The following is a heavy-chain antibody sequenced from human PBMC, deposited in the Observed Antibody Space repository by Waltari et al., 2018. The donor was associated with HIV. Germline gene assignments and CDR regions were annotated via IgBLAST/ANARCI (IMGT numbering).Heavy chain of an antibody. V-gene: IGHV3-21*01. CDR2: FDTSGTYI. J-gene: IGHJ3*01. CDR3: ARMFCGGDCRDAFDV. D-gene: IGHD2-21*01. CDR1: GFTLRSYS. Sequence: QLVDSGGGLVQPGESLSLSCAASGFTLRSYSMHWVRQTPGGGLEWISSFDTSGTYIYYAESLRGRFTMSRDSAKNSFFLHMSTLGAEDTAVYFCARMFCGGDCRDAFDVWSQGTMVTVS.